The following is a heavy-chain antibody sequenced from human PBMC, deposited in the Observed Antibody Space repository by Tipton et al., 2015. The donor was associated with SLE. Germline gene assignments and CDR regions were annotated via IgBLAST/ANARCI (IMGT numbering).Heavy chain of an antibody. V-gene: IGHV4-30-2*01. CDR1: GDSIGSGDNF. D-gene: IGHD3-16*02. CDR3: ARGAIGLSYYFDY. CDR2: IYPSGST. J-gene: IGHJ4*02. Sequence: TLSLTCTVSGDSIGSGDNFWTWIRQPPGKGLEWIGYIYPSGSTYYNPSLKSRVTISVDRSKNHFSMKLTSVTAADTAVYYCARGAIGLSYYFDYWGQGTLVSVSS.